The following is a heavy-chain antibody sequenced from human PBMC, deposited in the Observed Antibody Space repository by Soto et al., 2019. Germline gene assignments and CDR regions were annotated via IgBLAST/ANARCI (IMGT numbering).Heavy chain of an antibody. CDR1: GGSISSGGYY. CDR3: ARGYYDFWSGYPTNWFDP. J-gene: IGHJ5*02. Sequence: QVQLQELGPGLVKPSQTLSLTCTVSGGSISSGGYYWSWIRQHPGKGLEWIGYIYYSGSTYYNPSLKSRVTISVDTSKNQFSLKLSSVTAADTAVYYCARGYYDFWSGYPTNWFDPWGQGTLVTVSS. V-gene: IGHV4-31*03. CDR2: IYYSGST. D-gene: IGHD3-3*01.